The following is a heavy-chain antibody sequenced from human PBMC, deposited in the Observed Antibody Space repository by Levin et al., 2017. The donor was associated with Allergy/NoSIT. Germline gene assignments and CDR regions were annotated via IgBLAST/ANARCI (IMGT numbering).Heavy chain of an antibody. CDR2: IIPMSAKA. J-gene: IGHJ3*02. Sequence: ASVKVSCKASGGSFSSYAFSWVRQAPGQGLEWMGGIIPMSAKANFAQKFQDRVTITAEKSTNTVYMGLSSLRSEDTAVYYCALSSATDAFDIWGQGTMVTVSS. CDR1: GGSFSSYA. CDR3: ALSSATDAFDI. D-gene: IGHD6-25*01. V-gene: IGHV1-69*06.